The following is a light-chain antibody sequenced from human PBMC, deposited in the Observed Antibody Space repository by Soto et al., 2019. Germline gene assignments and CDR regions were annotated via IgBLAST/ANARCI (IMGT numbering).Light chain of an antibody. V-gene: IGKV3-20*01. CDR3: QQYSSSPPEFT. Sequence: EIVLTQSPGTLSVSPGERVTLSCRASQSVNSNYLAWYQQRPGQAPRLLIFGASYRATGIPDRFSGSGSGTDFTLTISRLETEDFAVYYCQQYSSSPPEFTFGPGTRVDRK. CDR1: QSVNSNY. J-gene: IGKJ3*01. CDR2: GAS.